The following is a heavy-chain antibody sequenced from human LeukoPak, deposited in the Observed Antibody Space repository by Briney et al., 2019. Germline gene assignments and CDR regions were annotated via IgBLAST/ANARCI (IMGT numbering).Heavy chain of an antibody. D-gene: IGHD2-2*01. CDR2: ISAYNGNT. CDR1: GYTFTSYV. Sequence: ASVKVSCKASGYTFTSYVISSVRQAPGQGLEWMGWISAYNGNTNYAQKLQGRVTMTTDTSTSTAYMELRSLRSDDTAVYYCARRGYCSSTSCYAVEFDYWGQGTLVTVSS. CDR3: ARRGYCSSTSCYAVEFDY. V-gene: IGHV1-18*01. J-gene: IGHJ4*02.